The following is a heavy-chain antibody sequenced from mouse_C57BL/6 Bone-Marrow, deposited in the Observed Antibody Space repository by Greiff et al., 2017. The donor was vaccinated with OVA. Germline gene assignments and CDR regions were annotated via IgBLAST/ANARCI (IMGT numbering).Heavy chain of an antibody. CDR1: GYTFTEYT. D-gene: IGHD2-4*01. CDR3: TKSPYDSWYFEV. J-gene: IGHJ1*03. CDR2: FYPGSGSI. V-gene: IGHV1-62-2*01. Sequence: QVQLQQSGAELVKPGASVKLSCKASGYTFTEYTIHWVKQRSGQGLDWIGNFYPGSGSIQYNEKFKDKATLTVDKSSSTAYMDLRSLTSEDSAVYYGTKSPYDSWYFEVWRTGTTVTVFS.